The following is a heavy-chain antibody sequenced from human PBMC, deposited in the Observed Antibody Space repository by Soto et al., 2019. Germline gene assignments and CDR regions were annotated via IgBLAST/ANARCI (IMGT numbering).Heavy chain of an antibody. CDR1: GYSFTSYW. CDR3: ARLLNWFDP. V-gene: IGHV5-10-1*04. J-gene: IGHJ5*02. CDR2: IDPRDSYT. Sequence: LGESLKISCKGSGYSFTSYWISWVRQMPGKGLEWMGRIDPRDSYTRYSPSFQGQVTISADKSISPAYLQWSSLKASDTAMYYCARLLNWFDPWGQGTLVTVSS.